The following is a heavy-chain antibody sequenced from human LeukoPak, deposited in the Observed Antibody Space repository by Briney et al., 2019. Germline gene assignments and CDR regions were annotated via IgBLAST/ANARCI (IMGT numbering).Heavy chain of an antibody. CDR2: INHSGST. D-gene: IGHD5-18*01. V-gene: IGHV4-34*01. J-gene: IGHJ4*02. Sequence: PSETLSLTCAVYGGSFSGYYWSWIHQPPGKGLEWIGEINHSGSTNYNPSLKSRVTISVDTSKNQFSLKLSSVTAADTAVYYRARTKAWIQLWSGGLYFDYWGQGTLVTVSS. CDR1: GGSFSGYY. CDR3: ARTKAWIQLWSGGLYFDY.